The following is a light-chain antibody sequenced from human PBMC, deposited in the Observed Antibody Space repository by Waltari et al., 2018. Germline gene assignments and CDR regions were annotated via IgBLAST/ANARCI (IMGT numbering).Light chain of an antibody. J-gene: IGLJ2*01. Sequence: QSALTPPPSASGSPGQSVTISCTRPSSYLVRYNYVPWYHHHPGKPPKLTIYEVNKRPSGVPDRFSGSKSGNTASLTVSGLQAEDEADYYCSSYAGSNDVVFGGGTKLTVL. V-gene: IGLV2-8*01. CDR3: SSYAGSNDVV. CDR2: EVN. CDR1: SSYLVRYNY.